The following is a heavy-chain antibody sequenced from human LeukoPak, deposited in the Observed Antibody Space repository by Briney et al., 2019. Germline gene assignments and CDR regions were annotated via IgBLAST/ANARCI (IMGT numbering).Heavy chain of an antibody. J-gene: IGHJ6*03. Sequence: GGSLRLSCAASGFTFSSYWMHWVRQAPGKGLVWVSRINTDGSSTSYADSVKGRFTISRDNAKNTLYLQMNSLRAEDTAVYYCARGLQYSSSWYNYYYYYMDVWGKGTTVTVSS. D-gene: IGHD6-13*01. V-gene: IGHV3-74*01. CDR3: ARGLQYSSSWYNYYYYYMDV. CDR1: GFTFSSYW. CDR2: INTDGSST.